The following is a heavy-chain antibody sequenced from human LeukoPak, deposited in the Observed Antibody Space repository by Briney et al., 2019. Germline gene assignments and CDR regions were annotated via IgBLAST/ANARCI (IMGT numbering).Heavy chain of an antibody. V-gene: IGHV4-34*01. J-gene: IGHJ3*02. CDR1: GGSFSGYY. CDR3: ARTLRITMVRGALGSRAFDI. Sequence: PSETLSLTCAVYGGSFSGYYWSWIRQPPGKGLEWIGEINHSGSTNYNPSLKSRVTISVDTSKNQFSLKLSSVTAADTAVYYCARTLRITMVRGALGSRAFDIWGQGTMVTVSS. CDR2: INHSGST. D-gene: IGHD3-10*01.